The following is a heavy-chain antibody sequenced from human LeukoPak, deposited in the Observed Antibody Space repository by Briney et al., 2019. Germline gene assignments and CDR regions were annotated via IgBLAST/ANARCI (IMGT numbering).Heavy chain of an antibody. CDR1: GFTFSSYE. D-gene: IGHD5-18*01. CDR3: ARVLVDTAMIIRSHWFDP. CDR2: ISSSGSTI. Sequence: GVSLRLSCAAAGFTFSSYEMNWVRQAPGKGLEWVSYISSSGSTIYCADSVKGRFTISRDNAKNSLYLQMNSLRAEDTAVYYCARVLVDTAMIIRSHWFDPWGEGTLVTVSS. V-gene: IGHV3-48*03. J-gene: IGHJ5*02.